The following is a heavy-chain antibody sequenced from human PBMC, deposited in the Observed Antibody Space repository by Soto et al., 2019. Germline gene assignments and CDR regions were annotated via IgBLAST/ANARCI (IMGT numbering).Heavy chain of an antibody. CDR3: ARDRDGYNSNWFDP. D-gene: IGHD5-12*01. V-gene: IGHV3-21*01. Sequence: GGSLRLSCAASGFTFSTYSMNWVRQALGKGLEWVSSISTGSSYIYYADSVKGRFTISRDNAKNSLYLQMNSLSTEDTAVYYCARDRDGYNSNWFDPWGQETLVTVSS. CDR1: GFTFSTYS. J-gene: IGHJ5*02. CDR2: ISTGSSYI.